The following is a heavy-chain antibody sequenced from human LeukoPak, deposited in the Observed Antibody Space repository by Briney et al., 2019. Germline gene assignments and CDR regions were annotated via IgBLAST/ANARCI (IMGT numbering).Heavy chain of an antibody. V-gene: IGHV3-13*04. D-gene: IGHD6-25*01. CDR1: GFSFSTYD. CDR3: ARGLAAEGSLDD. J-gene: IGHJ6*02. CDR2: IGTTGDT. Sequence: GGSLRLSCAASGFSFSTYDLHRVRQGTGKGLEWVSGIGTTGDTYYPGSVKGRFTISRENAKNSLYLQMNSLRAEDTAVYYCARGLAAEGSLDDWGQGTTVTVSS.